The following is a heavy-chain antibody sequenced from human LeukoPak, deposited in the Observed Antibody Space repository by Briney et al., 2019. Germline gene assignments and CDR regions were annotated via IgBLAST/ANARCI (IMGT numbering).Heavy chain of an antibody. J-gene: IGHJ4*02. CDR3: VRVTGCTYGSGDY. D-gene: IGHD5-18*01. CDR1: GFTFSNYW. CDR2: INSDGTNT. V-gene: IGHV3-74*01. Sequence: GGPLRLSCAASGFTFSNYWMHWVRQAPGKGLVWVSRINSDGTNTTYADSVKGRFTISRDNAKNTLYLQMNSLRAEDTAVYYCVRVTGCTYGSGDYWGQGTLLIVSS.